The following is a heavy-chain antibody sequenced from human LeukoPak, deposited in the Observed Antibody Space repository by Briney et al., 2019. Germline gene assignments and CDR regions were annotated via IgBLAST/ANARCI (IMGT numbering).Heavy chain of an antibody. J-gene: IGHJ4*02. V-gene: IGHV4-39*01. Sequence: ETLSLTCTVSGGSISSSSYYWGWIRQPPGKGLEWIGSIYYSGSTYYNPSLKSRVTISVDTSKNQFSLKLSSVTAADTAVYYCARQMGATITFADYWGQGTLVTVSS. CDR3: ARQMGATITFADY. CDR1: GGSISSSSYY. CDR2: IYYSGST. D-gene: IGHD1-26*01.